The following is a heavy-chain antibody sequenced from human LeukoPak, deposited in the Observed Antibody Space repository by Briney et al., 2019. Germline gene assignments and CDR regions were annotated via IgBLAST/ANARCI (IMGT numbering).Heavy chain of an antibody. CDR1: GFTFSSYS. Sequence: GGSLRLSCAASGFTFSSYSMNWVRKAPGKGLEWVSSISSSSSYIYYADSVKGRFTISRDNAKNSLYLQMNSLRAEDTAVYYCAREGWGAALDYWGQGTLVTVSS. CDR3: AREGWGAALDY. CDR2: ISSSSSYI. J-gene: IGHJ4*02. D-gene: IGHD7-27*01. V-gene: IGHV3-21*01.